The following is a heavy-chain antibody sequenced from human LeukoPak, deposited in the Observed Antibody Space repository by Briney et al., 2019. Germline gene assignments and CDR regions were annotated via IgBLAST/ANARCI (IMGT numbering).Heavy chain of an antibody. J-gene: IGHJ6*03. V-gene: IGHV1-2*02. Sequence: ASVKVSCKASGYTFTGYYMHWVRQAPGQGLEWMGWINPNSGGTNYAQKFQGRVTMTRDTSISTAYMELSRLTSDDTAVYYCARDHRAAAGTNHFYYYYLDVWGKGTTVTVSS. D-gene: IGHD6-13*01. CDR1: GYTFTGYY. CDR3: ARDHRAAAGTNHFYYYYLDV. CDR2: INPNSGGT.